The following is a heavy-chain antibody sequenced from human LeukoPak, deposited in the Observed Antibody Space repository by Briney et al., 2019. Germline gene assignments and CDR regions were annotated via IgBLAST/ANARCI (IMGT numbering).Heavy chain of an antibody. CDR1: GGSFSGYY. CDR3: ARRLNYCSGGTCYRIFDY. Sequence: SETLSLTCAVYGGSFSGYYWSWIRQPPGKGLEWIGEINHRGSTNYNPSLKSRVTISVDTSKNQFSLKLNSVTAADTAVYFCARRLNYCSGGTCYRIFDYWGQGTLVTASS. D-gene: IGHD2-15*01. V-gene: IGHV4-34*01. J-gene: IGHJ4*02. CDR2: INHRGST.